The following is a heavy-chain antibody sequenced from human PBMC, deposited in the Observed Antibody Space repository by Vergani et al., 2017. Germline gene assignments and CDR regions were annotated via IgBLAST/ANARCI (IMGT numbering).Heavy chain of an antibody. V-gene: IGHV3-48*04. D-gene: IGHD2-15*01. CDR2: ISSSGSTI. CDR3: ARRGEGYCSGGSCYIFHYGMDV. Sequence: EVQLLESGGGVVRPGGSLRLSFAASGFTFDDYGMSWVRQAPGKGLEWVSYISSSGSTIYYADSVKGRFTISRDNAKNSLYLQMNSLRSEDTAVYYCARRGEGYCSGGSCYIFHYGMDVWGQGTTVTVSS. J-gene: IGHJ6*02. CDR1: GFTFDDYG.